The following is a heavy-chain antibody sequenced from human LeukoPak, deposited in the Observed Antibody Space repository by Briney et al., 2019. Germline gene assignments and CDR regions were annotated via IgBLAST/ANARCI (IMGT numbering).Heavy chain of an antibody. J-gene: IGHJ4*02. Sequence: GGSLRLSCATSGFSLSRNGMHWVRQAPGQGLEWVAFILSDGSYEYYADSVKGRFTISRDNSKNTLYLQMNSLRAEDTAVYYCARDQVVGATQSTPFDYWGQGTLVTVSS. CDR3: ARDQVVGATQSTPFDY. CDR2: ILSDGSYE. CDR1: GFSLSRNG. D-gene: IGHD1-26*01. V-gene: IGHV3-30*02.